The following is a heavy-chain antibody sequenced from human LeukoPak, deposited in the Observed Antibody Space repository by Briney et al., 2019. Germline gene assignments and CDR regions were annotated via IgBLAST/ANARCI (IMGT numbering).Heavy chain of an antibody. J-gene: IGHJ4*02. D-gene: IGHD6-6*01. CDR3: AGEPRQLAY. CDR1: GFTFSNLW. V-gene: IGHV3-7*03. Sequence: GGSLRLSCAASGFTFSNLWMSWVRQAPGKGPEWVSSMSPDGRDTRYADSVRGRFTISRDNAKNSLYLQMNNLRVEDTATYFCAGEPRQLAYWGQGTLVTVSS. CDR2: MSPDGRDT.